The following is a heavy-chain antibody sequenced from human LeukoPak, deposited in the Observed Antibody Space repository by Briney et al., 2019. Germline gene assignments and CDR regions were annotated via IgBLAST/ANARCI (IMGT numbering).Heavy chain of an antibody. CDR1: RFTLSTYW. D-gene: IGHD3-3*01. CDR3: ATGVPYDSWSGPHYSDY. V-gene: IGHV3-7*01. CDR2: IKQDGSQE. Sequence: GGSLRLSCAASRFTLSTYWMSWVRQAPGKGLEWVAHIKQDGSQEYYVDSVKGRFTISRDSAKNSLYLQMNSLRAEDTAVYYCATGVPYDSWSGPHYSDYWGQGTLVTVSS. J-gene: IGHJ4*02.